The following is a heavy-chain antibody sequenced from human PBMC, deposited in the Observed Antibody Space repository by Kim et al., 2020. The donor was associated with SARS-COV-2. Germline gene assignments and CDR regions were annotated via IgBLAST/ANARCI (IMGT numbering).Heavy chain of an antibody. V-gene: IGHV1-69*13. CDR3: ARDQTAGELRFLEWSPYFDY. CDR2: IIPIFGTA. J-gene: IGHJ4*02. D-gene: IGHD3-3*01. CDR1: GGTFSSYA. Sequence: SVKVSCKASGGTFSSYAISWVRQAPGQGLEWMGGIIPIFGTANYAQKFQGRVTITADESTSTAYMELSSLRSEDTAVYYCARDQTAGELRFLEWSPYFDYWGQGTLVTVSS.